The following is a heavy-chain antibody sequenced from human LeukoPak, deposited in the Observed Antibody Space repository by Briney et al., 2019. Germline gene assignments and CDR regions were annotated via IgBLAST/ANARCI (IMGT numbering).Heavy chain of an antibody. V-gene: IGHV3-21*01. J-gene: IGHJ4*02. CDR1: GFTFNIFS. CDR2: ISSSSSSI. CDR3: ARASGDIVEAATMGSY. D-gene: IGHD2-15*01. Sequence: PGGSLRLSCAASGFTFNIFSMNWVRQAPGKGLEWVSSISSSSSSIYYADSVKGRFTISRDNAKNSLYLQMNSLRAEDTAVYYCARASGDIVEAATMGSYWGQGTLVTVSS.